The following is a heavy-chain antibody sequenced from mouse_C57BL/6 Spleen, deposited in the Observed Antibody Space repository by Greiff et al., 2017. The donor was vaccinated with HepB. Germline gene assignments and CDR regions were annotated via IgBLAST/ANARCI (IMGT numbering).Heavy chain of an antibody. V-gene: IGHV3-6*01. CDR1: GYSITSGYY. Sequence: EVKLVESGPGLVKPSQSLSLTCSVTGYSITSGYYWNWIRQFPGNKLEWMGYISYDGSNNYNPSLKNRISITRDTSKNQFFLKLNSVTTEDTATYYCARSRIYYGDYWGQGTTLTVSS. J-gene: IGHJ2*01. D-gene: IGHD2-1*01. CDR2: ISYDGSN. CDR3: ARSRIYYGDY.